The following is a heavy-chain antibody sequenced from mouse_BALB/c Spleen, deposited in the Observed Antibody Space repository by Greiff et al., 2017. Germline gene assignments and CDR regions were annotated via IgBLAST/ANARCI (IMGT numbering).Heavy chain of an antibody. Sequence: QVQLQQSGAELVKPGAPVKLSCKASGYTFTSYWMNWVKKRPGRGLEWIGRIDPSDSETHYNQKFKDKATLTVDKSSSTAYIQLSSLTSEDSAVYYCARTTEDYYAMEYWGQGTSVTVSS. CDR1: GYTFTSYW. CDR2: IDPSDSET. J-gene: IGHJ4*01. D-gene: IGHD1-1*01. CDR3: ARTTEDYYAMEY. V-gene: IGHV1-69*02.